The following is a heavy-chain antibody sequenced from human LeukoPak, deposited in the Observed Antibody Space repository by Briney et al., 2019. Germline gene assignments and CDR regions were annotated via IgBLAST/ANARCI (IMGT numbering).Heavy chain of an antibody. CDR3: ARVGDGSGSYYPYYYYYGMDV. CDR2: ISSSSSYI. J-gene: IGHJ6*04. CDR1: GFTFSSYS. Sequence: KSGGSLRLSCAASGFTFSSYSMNWVRQAPGKGLEWVSSISSSSSYIHYADSVKGRFTISRDNAENSLYLQMNSLRAEDTAVYYCARVGDGSGSYYPYYYYYGMDVWGKGTTVTVSS. V-gene: IGHV3-21*01. D-gene: IGHD3-10*01.